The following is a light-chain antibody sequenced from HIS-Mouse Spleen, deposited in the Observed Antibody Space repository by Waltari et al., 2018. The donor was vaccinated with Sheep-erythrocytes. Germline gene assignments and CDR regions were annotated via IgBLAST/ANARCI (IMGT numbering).Light chain of an antibody. V-gene: IGLV2-11*01. J-gene: IGLJ1*01. CDR1: SSDVGGYNY. CDR2: DVS. Sequence: QSALTQPRSVSGSPGQSVTISCTGTSSDVGGYNYVSWYQQHPGKAPKLMIYDVSKGPSRVPDRFSGSKSGNTASLTFSALQAEDEADYYCCSYAGSYNHVFATGTKVTVL. CDR3: CSYAGSYNHV.